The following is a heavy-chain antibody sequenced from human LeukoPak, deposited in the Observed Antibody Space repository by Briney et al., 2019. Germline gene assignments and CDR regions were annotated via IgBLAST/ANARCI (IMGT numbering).Heavy chain of an antibody. CDR2: IYPGDSDT. D-gene: IGHD6-19*01. J-gene: IGHJ4*02. Sequence: GESLKISCKGSGYIFTNFWIGWVRQMPGKGLEWMGNIYPGDSDTKYSPSLQGQVTLTVDESISTAYLQWSSLKTSDTAIYYCARRHLGGWRYSDYWGQGTLVTVSA. V-gene: IGHV5-51*01. CDR1: GYIFTNFW. CDR3: ARRHLGGWRYSDY.